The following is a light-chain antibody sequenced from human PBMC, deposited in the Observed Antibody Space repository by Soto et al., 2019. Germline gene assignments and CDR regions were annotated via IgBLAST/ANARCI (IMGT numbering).Light chain of an antibody. CDR1: SSDVGGYNY. J-gene: IGLJ1*01. Sequence: QSVLTQPASVSGSPGQSITISCTGTSSDVGGYNYVSLYQQHPGKSPKFMIYDVSNRPSGVSNRFSGSKSGNTASLTISVLQAEDEADYYCSSYTTSNTRQIVFGTGTKVTVL. CDR3: SSYTTSNTRQIV. V-gene: IGLV2-14*01. CDR2: DVS.